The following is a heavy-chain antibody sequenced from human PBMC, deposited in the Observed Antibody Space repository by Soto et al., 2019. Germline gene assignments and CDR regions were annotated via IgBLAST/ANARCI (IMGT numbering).Heavy chain of an antibody. Sequence: AAVKVSCKASGYTFTSYDINWVRQATGQGLEWMGWMNPNSGNTGYAQKFQGRVTMTRNTSISTAYMELSSLRSEDTAVYYCARKVDYYYGMDVWGQGTTVTVSS. J-gene: IGHJ6*02. CDR1: GYTFTSYD. D-gene: IGHD2-15*01. V-gene: IGHV1-8*01. CDR3: ARKVDYYYGMDV. CDR2: MNPNSGNT.